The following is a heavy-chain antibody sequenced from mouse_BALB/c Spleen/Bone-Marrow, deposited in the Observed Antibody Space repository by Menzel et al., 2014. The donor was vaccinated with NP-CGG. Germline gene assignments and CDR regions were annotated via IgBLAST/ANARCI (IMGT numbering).Heavy chain of an antibody. J-gene: IGHJ2*01. Sequence: QVQLQQPGAELVRPGVSVKISCKGSGYTLTDYAVHWVKQSHAKSLEWIGVISTYYGDATYNQKFKGKATMTVDKSSSTAYMELARLTSEDSAIYYCARDLDYWGQGTTLTVSS. V-gene: IGHV1S137*01. CDR2: ISTYYGDA. CDR3: ARDLDY. CDR1: GYTLTDYA.